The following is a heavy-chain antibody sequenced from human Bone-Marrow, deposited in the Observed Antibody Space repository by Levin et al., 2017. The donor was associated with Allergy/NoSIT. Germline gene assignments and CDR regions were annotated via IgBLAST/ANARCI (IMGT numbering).Heavy chain of an antibody. Sequence: SQTLSLTCAVSGYSISSGYYWGWIRQPPGKGLEWIGSIYHSGSTYYNPPLKSRVTISVDTSKNQFSLKLSSVTAADTAVYYCARDIVVVPAALNDAFDSWGQGTMVTVSS. CDR1: GYSISSGYY. V-gene: IGHV4-38-2*02. J-gene: IGHJ3*02. CDR3: ARDIVVVPAALNDAFDS. CDR2: IYHSGST. D-gene: IGHD2-2*01.